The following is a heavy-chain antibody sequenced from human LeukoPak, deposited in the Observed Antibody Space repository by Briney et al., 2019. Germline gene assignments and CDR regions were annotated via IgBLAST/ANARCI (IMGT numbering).Heavy chain of an antibody. D-gene: IGHD3-10*01. Sequence: WASVKVSCKASGFTFTSSAVQWVRQARGQRLEWIGWIVVGSGNTNYAQKFQERVTITRDMSTSTAYMELSSLRSEDTAVYYCARTGQVWFGEFLFDYWGQGTLVTVSS. CDR2: IVVGSGNT. CDR3: ARTGQVWFGEFLFDY. CDR1: GFTFTSSA. J-gene: IGHJ4*02. V-gene: IGHV1-58*01.